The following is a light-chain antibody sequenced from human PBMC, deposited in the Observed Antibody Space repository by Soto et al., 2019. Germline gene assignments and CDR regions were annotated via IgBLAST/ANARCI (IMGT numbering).Light chain of an antibody. Sequence: QSVLTQPPSISGAPGLRVTISCTGSSTNIGAGYDVHWYQQVPGTAPKLLIYGDNKRPSGVPDRFSTSKSDTSASLGITGLQAEDEADYYCQSYDHSLSGSWIFGGGTKLTVL. CDR1: STNIGAGYD. V-gene: IGLV1-40*01. CDR3: QSYDHSLSGSWI. J-gene: IGLJ2*01. CDR2: GDN.